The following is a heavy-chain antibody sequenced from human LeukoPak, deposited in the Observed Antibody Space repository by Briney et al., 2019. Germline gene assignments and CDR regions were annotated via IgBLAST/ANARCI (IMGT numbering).Heavy chain of an antibody. CDR2: ISGSGDST. J-gene: IGHJ4*02. CDR1: GITFSYYG. Sequence: GGTLRLSSAASGITFSYYGMSWVRQAPGKGLEWVSAISGSGDSTYYADSVKARFTISRDNSKNTLYLQINSLRVEDTAVYYCARGSGSYGQDCYYWGQGTLATVSS. CDR3: ARGSGSYGQDCYY. D-gene: IGHD3-10*01. V-gene: IGHV3-23*01.